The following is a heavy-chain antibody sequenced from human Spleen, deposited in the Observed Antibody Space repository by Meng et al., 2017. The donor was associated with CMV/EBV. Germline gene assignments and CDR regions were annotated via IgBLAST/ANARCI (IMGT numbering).Heavy chain of an antibody. CDR2: IIPIFGTA. D-gene: IGHD1-26*01. J-gene: IGHJ1*01. CDR1: GGTFSSYA. CDR3: ASPGGWELHLAFQH. V-gene: IGHV1-69*05. Sequence: SVKVSCKASGGTFSSYAISWVRQAPGQGLEWMGGIIPIFGTANYAQKFQGRVTITTDESTSTAYMELSSLRSEDTAVYSCASPGGWELHLAFQHWGQGTLVTVSS.